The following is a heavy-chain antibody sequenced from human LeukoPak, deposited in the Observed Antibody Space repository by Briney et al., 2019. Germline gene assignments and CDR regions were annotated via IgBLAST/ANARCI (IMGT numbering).Heavy chain of an antibody. CDR2: VDPEDGET. CDR3: ATDQSWYSHYFDY. D-gene: IGHD6-13*01. Sequence: GATVKISCKASGYTFTDYYMHWVQQAPGKGLEWMGRVDPEDGETIYAEKFQGRVTITADTSTDTAYMELSSLRSEDTAVYYCATDQSWYSHYFDYWGQGTLVTVSS. CDR1: GYTFTDYY. V-gene: IGHV1-69-2*01. J-gene: IGHJ4*02.